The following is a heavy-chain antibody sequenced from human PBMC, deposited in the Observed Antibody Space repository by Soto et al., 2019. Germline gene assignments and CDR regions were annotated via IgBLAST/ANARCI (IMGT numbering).Heavy chain of an antibody. V-gene: IGHV5-51*01. CDR2: IYTGDSDT. J-gene: IGHJ4*02. CDR1: GYSFTSYW. Sequence: LGESLKISCKGSGYSFTSYWIGWVRQVPGKGLEWMGIIYTGDSDTRYSPSFQGQVTISADKSISTAYLQWSSLKASDTAIYYWAIRGASQWLKFWGQGTLVTVSS. CDR3: AIRGASQWLKF. D-gene: IGHD6-19*01.